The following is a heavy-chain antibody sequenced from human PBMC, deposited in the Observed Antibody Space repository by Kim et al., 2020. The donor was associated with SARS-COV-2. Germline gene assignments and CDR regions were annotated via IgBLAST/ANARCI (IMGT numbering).Heavy chain of an antibody. CDR1: GYTFTSYA. Sequence: ASVKVSCKASGYTFTSYAMHWVRQAPGQRLEWMGWINAGNGNTKYSQKFQGRVTITRDTSASTAYMELSSLRSEDTAVYYCARGRSSIAARSVYYYYGMDVWGQGTTVTVSS. CDR3: ARGRSSIAARSVYYYYGMDV. CDR2: INAGNGNT. V-gene: IGHV1-3*01. D-gene: IGHD6-6*01. J-gene: IGHJ6*02.